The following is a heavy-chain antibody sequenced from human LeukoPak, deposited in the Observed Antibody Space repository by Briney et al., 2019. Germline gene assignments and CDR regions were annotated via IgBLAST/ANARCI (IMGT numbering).Heavy chain of an antibody. V-gene: IGHV4-59*12. CDR1: GGSISSYY. D-gene: IGHD3-22*01. Sequence: SETLSLTCTVSGGSISSYYWSWIRQPPGKGLEWIGYIYYSGSTNYNPSLKSRVTISVDTSKNQFSLKLSSVTAADTAVYYCARDSHDYYDSSGYSAGSFDYWGQGTLVTVSS. CDR2: IYYSGST. J-gene: IGHJ4*02. CDR3: ARDSHDYYDSSGYSAGSFDY.